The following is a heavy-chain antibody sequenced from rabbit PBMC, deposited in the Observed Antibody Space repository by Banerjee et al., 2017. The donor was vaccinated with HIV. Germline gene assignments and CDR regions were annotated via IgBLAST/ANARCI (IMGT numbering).Heavy chain of an antibody. CDR1: GFSFGSGYD. Sequence: QLEESGGDLVQPEGSLTLTCTASGFSFGSGYDMCWVRQAPGKGLEWIACINVGGTGSTWYAAWVNGRFTISRSTSLNTVDLKMTSLTAADTATFFCARDRDTGTAYYFDLWGPGTLVTVS. J-gene: IGHJ4*01. D-gene: IGHD7-1*01. V-gene: IGHV1S43*01. CDR3: ARDRDTGTAYYFDL. CDR2: INVGGTGST.